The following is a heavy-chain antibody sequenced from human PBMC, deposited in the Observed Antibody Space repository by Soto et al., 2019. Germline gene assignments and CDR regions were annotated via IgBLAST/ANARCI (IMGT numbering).Heavy chain of an antibody. CDR1: GGSFSGYY. CDR3: ARGEYSSLDY. J-gene: IGHJ4*02. D-gene: IGHD6-6*01. CDR2: INHSGST. Sequence: QVQLQQWGAGLLKPSETLSLTCAVYGGSFSGYYWSWIRQPPGKGLEWIGEINHSGSTNYNPSLKSRVTISVDTSKNQFSLKLSSVTAADTAVYSCARGEYSSLDYWGQGTLVTVSS. V-gene: IGHV4-34*01.